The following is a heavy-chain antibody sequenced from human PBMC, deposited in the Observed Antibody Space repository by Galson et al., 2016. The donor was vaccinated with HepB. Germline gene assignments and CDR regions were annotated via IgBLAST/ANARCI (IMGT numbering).Heavy chain of an antibody. J-gene: IGHJ4*02. D-gene: IGHD6-13*01. CDR2: INDTPDGT. V-gene: IGHV3-23*01. CDR1: GFTFSFSNYA. Sequence: SLRLSCAASGFTFSFSNYAMTWVRQAPGKGLEWVSAINDTPDGTYYADSVKGRFTISRDNSKNTLFLQMNSLRAGDTAVYYCAREKDSSSWYNFDYWGQGTLVTVSS. CDR3: AREKDSSSWYNFDY.